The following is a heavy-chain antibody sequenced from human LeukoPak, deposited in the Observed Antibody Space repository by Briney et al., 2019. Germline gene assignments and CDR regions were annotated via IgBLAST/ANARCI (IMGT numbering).Heavy chain of an antibody. D-gene: IGHD6-19*01. CDR2: TYYRSTWNN. CDR1: GDSVSSNSAA. J-gene: IGHJ4*02. V-gene: IGHV6-1*01. Sequence: SQTLSLTCAISGDSVSSNSAAWNWIRQSPSRGLEWLGRTYYRSTWNNDCAVSVTSRITINPDTSKNQFSLQMKSVTPEDTAVYYCARSSSGCLNSWAQRTLVTVSS. CDR3: ARSSSGCLNS.